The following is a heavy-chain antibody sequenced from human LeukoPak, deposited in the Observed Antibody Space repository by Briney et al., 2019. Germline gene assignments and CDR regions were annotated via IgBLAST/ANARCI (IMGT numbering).Heavy chain of an antibody. CDR2: IYYSGST. CDR3: ARFNRATNYFDY. D-gene: IGHD2/OR15-2a*01. J-gene: IGHJ4*02. CDR1: GGSISSYY. V-gene: IGHV4-59*01. Sequence: PSETLSLTCTVSGGSISSYYWSWIRQPPGKGLEWIGYIYYSGSTNYNPSLKSRVTISVDTSKNQFSLKLSSVTAADTAVYYCARFNRATNYFDYWGQGTLVTVSS.